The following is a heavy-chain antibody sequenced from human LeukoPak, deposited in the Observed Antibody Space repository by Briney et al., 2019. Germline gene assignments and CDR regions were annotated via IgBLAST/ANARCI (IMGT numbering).Heavy chain of an antibody. CDR1: GFTFRNYG. Sequence: GRSLRLSCAASGFTFRNYGMHWVRQAPGKGLVWVARMNSDGTTTNYADSVKGRFTISRDNAKNTLFLQMDSLGAEDTAVYYCARAGWYRFDYWGQGTVVTVSS. D-gene: IGHD6-19*01. V-gene: IGHV3-74*01. CDR2: MNSDGTTT. J-gene: IGHJ4*02. CDR3: ARAGWYRFDY.